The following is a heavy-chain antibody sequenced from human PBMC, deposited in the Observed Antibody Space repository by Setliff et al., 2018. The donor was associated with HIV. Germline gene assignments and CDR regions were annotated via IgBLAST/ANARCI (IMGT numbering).Heavy chain of an antibody. CDR2: ISYDGSNK. V-gene: IGHV3-30*03. CDR1: GFTFSSYG. D-gene: IGHD6-13*01. CDR3: ARVARGSTHSSSWYLDAFDI. J-gene: IGHJ3*02. Sequence: PGGSLRLSCAASGFTFSSYGMHWVRQAPGKGLEWVAVISYDGSNKYYADSVKGRFTISRDNSKNTLYLQMNSLRAEDTALYYCARVARGSTHSSSWYLDAFDIWGQGTMVTVSS.